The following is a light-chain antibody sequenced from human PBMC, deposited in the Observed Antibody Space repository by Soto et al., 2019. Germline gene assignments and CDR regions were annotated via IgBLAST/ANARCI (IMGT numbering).Light chain of an antibody. CDR3: QQYYSYPYT. CDR1: QGISSY. CDR2: AAS. V-gene: IGKV1-8*01. Sequence: IRMTQSPSSLSASTGDRVTITCRASQGISSYLAWYQQKPGKAPKLLIYAASTLQSGVPSRFSGSGSGTDFTLTISCLQSEDFATYYCQQYYSYPYTFGQGTKLEIK. J-gene: IGKJ2*01.